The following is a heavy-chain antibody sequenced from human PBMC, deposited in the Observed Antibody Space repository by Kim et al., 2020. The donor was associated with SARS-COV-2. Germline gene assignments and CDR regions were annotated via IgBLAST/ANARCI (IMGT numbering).Heavy chain of an antibody. D-gene: IGHD2-21*01. CDR1: GFTFSSYW. J-gene: IGHJ3*02. CDR3: AREGAGVVVKGSDAFDI. CDR2: IKQDGSEK. V-gene: IGHV3-7*01. Sequence: GGSLRLSCAASGFTFSSYWMSWVRQAPGKGLEWVANIKQDGSEKYYVDSVKGRFTISRDNAKNSLYLQMNSLRAEDTAVYYCAREGAGVVVKGSDAFDIWGQGTMVTVSS.